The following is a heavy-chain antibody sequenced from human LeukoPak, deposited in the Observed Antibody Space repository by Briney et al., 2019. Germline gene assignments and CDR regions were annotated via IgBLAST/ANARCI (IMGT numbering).Heavy chain of an antibody. Sequence: GGSLRLSCEASGFSVNSNFMSWLRQPPGQGLEWISVMYPDGSSYYVDSVKGRFTIDRDNSKNTLYLQMSSLRPEDTAVYYCARDRPPSNYHEQGYDYWGHGTLVTVSS. D-gene: IGHD4-11*01. CDR3: ARDRPPSNYHEQGYDY. CDR2: MYPDGSS. V-gene: IGHV3-66*02. CDR1: GFSVNSNF. J-gene: IGHJ4*01.